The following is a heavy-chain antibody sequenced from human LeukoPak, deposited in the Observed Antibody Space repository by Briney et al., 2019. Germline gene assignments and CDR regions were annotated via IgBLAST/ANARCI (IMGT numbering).Heavy chain of an antibody. Sequence: GGSLRLPCAASGFTFSSYAMSWVRQAPGKGLEWVSAISGSGGSTYYADSVKGRFTISRDNSKNTLYLQMNSLRAEDTAVYYCAKGVNYDILTGYFPGDAFDIWGQGTMVTVSS. CDR1: GFTFSSYA. CDR3: AKGVNYDILTGYFPGDAFDI. V-gene: IGHV3-23*01. CDR2: ISGSGGST. J-gene: IGHJ3*02. D-gene: IGHD3-9*01.